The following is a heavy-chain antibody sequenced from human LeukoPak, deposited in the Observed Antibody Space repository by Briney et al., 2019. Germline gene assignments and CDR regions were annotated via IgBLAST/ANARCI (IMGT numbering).Heavy chain of an antibody. D-gene: IGHD6-19*01. V-gene: IGHV4-39*01. CDR1: GGSISSSSYY. J-gene: IGHJ2*01. CDR2: IYYSGST. CDR3: ASLLAVRGYFDL. Sequence: PSQTLSLTCTVSGGSISSSSYYWGWIRQPPGKGLEWIGSIYYSGSTYYNPSLKSRVTISVDTSKNQFFLKLSSVTAADTAVYYCASLLAVRGYFDLWGRGTLVTVSS.